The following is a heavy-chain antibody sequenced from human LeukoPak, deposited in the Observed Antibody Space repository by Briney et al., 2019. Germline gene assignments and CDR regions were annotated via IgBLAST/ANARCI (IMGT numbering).Heavy chain of an antibody. J-gene: IGHJ4*02. CDR1: GFTFSNFN. Sequence: GGSLRLSCAASGFTFSNFNMNWVRQAPGKGLEWVSYINSSSSTIYYADSVKGRFAISRDNAKNSLYLQMNSLRVEDTAVFYCARDRGGTDDFWSGYYTGYFDYWGQGTLVTASS. D-gene: IGHD3-3*01. V-gene: IGHV3-48*01. CDR3: ARDRGGTDDFWSGYYTGYFDY. CDR2: INSSSSTI.